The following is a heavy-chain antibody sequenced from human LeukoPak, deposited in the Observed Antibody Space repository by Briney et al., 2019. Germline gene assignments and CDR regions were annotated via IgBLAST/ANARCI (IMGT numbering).Heavy chain of an antibody. CDR1: GFTFSSYG. V-gene: IGHV3-30*12. CDR2: ISYDGSNR. J-gene: IGHJ6*03. Sequence: GGSLRLSCAASGFTFSSYGMHWVRQAPGKGLEWVTVISYDGSNRYYADSVKGRFTISRDNVKNSLYLQMNSLRAEDTALYYCARAPGVRYYYYMDVWGKGTTVTVSS. D-gene: IGHD2-8*01. CDR3: ARAPGVRYYYYMDV.